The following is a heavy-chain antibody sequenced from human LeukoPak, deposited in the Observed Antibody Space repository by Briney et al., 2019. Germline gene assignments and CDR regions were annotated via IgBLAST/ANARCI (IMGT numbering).Heavy chain of an antibody. V-gene: IGHV3-21*01. CDR2: ISSSSSYI. CDR3: AIGYCSGGSCYEGISYFQH. Sequence: GGSLRLSCAASGFTFSNAWMSWVRQAPGKGLEWVSSISSSSSYIYYADSVKGRFTISRDNAKNSLYLQMNSLRAEDTAVYYCAIGYCSGGSCYEGISYFQHWGQGTLVTVSS. CDR1: GFTFSNAW. J-gene: IGHJ1*01. D-gene: IGHD2-15*01.